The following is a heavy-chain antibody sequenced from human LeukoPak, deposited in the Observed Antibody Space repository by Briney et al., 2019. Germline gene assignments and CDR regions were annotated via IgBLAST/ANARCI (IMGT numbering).Heavy chain of an antibody. V-gene: IGHV4-59*11. CDR1: GESSSSQY. D-gene: IGHD4-17*01. Sequence: SENLSCNSTETGESSSSQYCSWSRKPPGKGMEWIGYIYYSGSTNYNPSLKGRVTISVDTSKKHFSLKLSSVTAADTAVYYCARDAYGDYDAMSHYYYVDVWGKGTTVIVSS. J-gene: IGHJ6*03. CDR3: ARDAYGDYDAMSHYYYVDV. CDR2: IYYSGST.